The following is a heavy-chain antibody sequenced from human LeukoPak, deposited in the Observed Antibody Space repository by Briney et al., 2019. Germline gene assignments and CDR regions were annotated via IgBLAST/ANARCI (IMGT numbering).Heavy chain of an antibody. CDR1: GFTFSSYE. V-gene: IGHV3-48*03. D-gene: IGHD4-17*01. J-gene: IGHJ3*02. Sequence: GGSLRLSCAASGFTFSSYEMNWVRQAPGKGLEWVSYISSSGSTIYYADSVKGRFTISRDNAKNSLYLQMNSLRAEDTAVYYCARVGDYAAFDIWGQGTMVTVSS. CDR2: ISSSGSTI. CDR3: ARVGDYAAFDI.